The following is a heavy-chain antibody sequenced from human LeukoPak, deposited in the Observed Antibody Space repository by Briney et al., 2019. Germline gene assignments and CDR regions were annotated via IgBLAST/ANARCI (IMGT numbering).Heavy chain of an antibody. CDR2: INHSGST. D-gene: IGHD1-26*01. V-gene: IGHV4-34*01. CDR3: ARVRGSYYGVRAFDI. CDR1: GGSFSGYY. J-gene: IGHJ3*02. Sequence: SETLSLTCAVYGGSFSGYYWSWIRQPPGKGLEWIGEINHSGSTNYNPSLKSRVTISVDTSKNQFSLTLSSVTAADTAVYYCARVRGSYYGVRAFDIWGQGTMVTVSS.